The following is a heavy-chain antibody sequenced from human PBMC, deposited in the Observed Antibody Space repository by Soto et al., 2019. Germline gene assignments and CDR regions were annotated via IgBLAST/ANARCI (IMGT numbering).Heavy chain of an antibody. J-gene: IGHJ4*02. V-gene: IGHV3-30*18. CDR1: GFTFNNYG. Sequence: GGSLRLSCAASGFTFNNYGIHWVRQAPGKGLEWVAVISYDGSNKYYADSVKGRFTISRDNSKKTLYLQMNSLRAEDTAVYYCAKALYYYDRSGYIVDYWGQGTLVTVSS. CDR3: AKALYYYDRSGYIVDY. CDR2: ISYDGSNK. D-gene: IGHD3-22*01.